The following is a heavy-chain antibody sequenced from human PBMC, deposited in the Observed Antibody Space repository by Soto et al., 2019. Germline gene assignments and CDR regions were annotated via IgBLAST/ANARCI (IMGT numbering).Heavy chain of an antibody. CDR2: INPNSGGT. D-gene: IGHD3-22*01. Sequence: QVQLVQSGAEVKKPGASVKVSCKASGYTFTGYYMHWVRQATGQGLEWMGWINPNSGGTKSAQKFQGRVTMTMDTSISTACMGLSRLRSDDTAVYYCARRKGDYYDSSGYHYYFDYWGQGTLVTVTS. CDR1: GYTFTGYY. J-gene: IGHJ4*02. CDR3: ARRKGDYYDSSGYHYYFDY. V-gene: IGHV1-2*02.